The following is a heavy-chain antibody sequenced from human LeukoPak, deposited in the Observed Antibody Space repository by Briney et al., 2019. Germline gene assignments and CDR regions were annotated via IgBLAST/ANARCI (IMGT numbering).Heavy chain of an antibody. CDR2: LGRSGDNR. J-gene: IGHJ4*02. V-gene: IGHV3-23*01. CDR3: AKDKGSSSSNWSYFDY. CDR1: GFTFSGHS. D-gene: IGHD6-13*01. Sequence: GGSLRLSCAASGFTFSGHSMSWVRQAPGKGLEWVSGLGRSGDNRYYADSVKGRFTISRDNSKNTLYLQMNSLRAEDTAVYYCAKDKGSSSSNWSYFDYWGQGTLVTVSS.